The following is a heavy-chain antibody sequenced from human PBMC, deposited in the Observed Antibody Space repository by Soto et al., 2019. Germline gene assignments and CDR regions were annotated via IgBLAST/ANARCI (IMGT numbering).Heavy chain of an antibody. CDR1: GYIFTSYY. CDR3: SRVDPGETSPFDH. V-gene: IGHV1-46*03. Sequence: GASVKVSCKASGYIFTSYYIHWVRQAPGQGLEWMGWINPFDGSRMFAQSFQGRVTMTRDTSTSTVYMEVSSLRSEDTAVYYCSRVDPGETSPFDHCGQGTLVTVSS. D-gene: IGHD3-10*01. J-gene: IGHJ4*02. CDR2: INPFDGSR.